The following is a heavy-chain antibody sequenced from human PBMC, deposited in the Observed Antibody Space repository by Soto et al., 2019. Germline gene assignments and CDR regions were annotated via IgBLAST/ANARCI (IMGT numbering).Heavy chain of an antibody. J-gene: IGHJ6*02. Sequence: ASVKVSCKASGGTFSSYAISWVRQAPGQGLEWMGGIIPIFGTANYAQKFQGRVTITADESTSTAYMELSSLRSEDTAVYYCAKYSSGLTNIPLYYGMDVWGQGTTVTVSS. CDR3: AKYSSGLTNIPLYYGMDV. V-gene: IGHV1-69*13. CDR1: GGTFSSYA. D-gene: IGHD6-19*01. CDR2: IIPIFGTA.